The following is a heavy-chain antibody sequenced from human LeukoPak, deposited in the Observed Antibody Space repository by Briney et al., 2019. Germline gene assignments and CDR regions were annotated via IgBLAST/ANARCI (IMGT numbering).Heavy chain of an antibody. D-gene: IGHD2/OR15-2a*01. CDR3: ARGPRLLRGWFDP. CDR1: GYTFTGYY. V-gene: IGHV1-2*02. Sequence: GASVKVSCKASGYTFTGYYMHWVRQAPGQGLEWMGWINPNSGGTNYAQKFQGRATMTRDTSISTAYMELSRLRSDDTAVYYCARGPRLLRGWFDPWGQGTLVTVSS. J-gene: IGHJ5*02. CDR2: INPNSGGT.